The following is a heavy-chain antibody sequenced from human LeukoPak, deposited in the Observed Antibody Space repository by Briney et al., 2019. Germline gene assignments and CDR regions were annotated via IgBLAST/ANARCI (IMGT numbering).Heavy chain of an antibody. CDR2: MKQDGSEK. J-gene: IGHJ6*02. V-gene: IGHV3-7*04. CDR3: ARGHYDMDV. CDR1: GFTFSNAW. Sequence: RGGSLRLSCAASGFTFSNAWMTWVRQAPGKGLEWVANMKQDGSEKYCVDSVKGRFTISRDNAKNSLYLQMNSLRAEDTAVYYCARGHYDMDVWGQGTTATVSS.